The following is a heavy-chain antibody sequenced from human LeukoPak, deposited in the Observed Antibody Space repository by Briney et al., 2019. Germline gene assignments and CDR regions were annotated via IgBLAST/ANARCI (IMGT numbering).Heavy chain of an antibody. Sequence: SETLSLTCTVSDGSISSSGYYWGWIRQPPGKGLEWIGSIHNSGSTYYNPSLKSRVTIFGDTSKNHFSLKLSSVTAADTAVYYCARAVGYYGSGSYLDYWGQGTLVTVSS. V-gene: IGHV4-39*02. CDR3: ARAVGYYGSGSYLDY. CDR1: DGSISSSGYY. J-gene: IGHJ4*02. D-gene: IGHD3-10*01. CDR2: IHNSGST.